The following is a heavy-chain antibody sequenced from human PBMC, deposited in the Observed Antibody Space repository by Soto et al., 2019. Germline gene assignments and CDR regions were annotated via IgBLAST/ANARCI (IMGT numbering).Heavy chain of an antibody. CDR1: GYTFTSYA. CDR2: INAGNGNT. Sequence: ASVKVSCKASGYTFTSYAMHWVRQAPGQRLEWMGWINAGNGNTKYSQKFQGRVTITRDTSASTAYMELSSLRSEDTAVYYCAGVFRYYYYMDVWGKGTTVTVSS. CDR3: AGVFRYYYYMDV. V-gene: IGHV1-3*01. J-gene: IGHJ6*03.